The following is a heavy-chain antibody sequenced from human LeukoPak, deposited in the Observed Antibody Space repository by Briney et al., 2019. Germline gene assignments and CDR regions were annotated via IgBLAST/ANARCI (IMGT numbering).Heavy chain of an antibody. J-gene: IGHJ5*02. CDR3: ARKHVVPAASVFWFDP. V-gene: IGHV1-69*05. D-gene: IGHD2-2*01. CDR2: IIPIFGTA. Sequence: GSSVKVSCKASGGTFSSYAISWVRQAPGQGLEWMGRIIPIFGTANYAQKFQGRVTITTDESTSTAYMELSSLRSEDTAVYYCARKHVVPAASVFWFDPWGQGTLVTVSS. CDR1: GGTFSSYA.